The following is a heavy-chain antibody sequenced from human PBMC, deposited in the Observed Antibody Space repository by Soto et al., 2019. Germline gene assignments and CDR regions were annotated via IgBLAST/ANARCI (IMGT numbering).Heavy chain of an antibody. CDR3: ARAPYYDFWSGYPRSMDV. CDR1: GFTFSSYA. V-gene: IGHV3-30-3*01. J-gene: IGHJ6*02. D-gene: IGHD3-3*01. CDR2: ISYDGSNK. Sequence: GGSLRLSCAASGFTFSSYAMHWVRQAPGKGLEWVAVISYDGSNKYYADSVKGRFTISRDNSKNTLYLQMNSLRAEDTAVYYCARAPYYDFWSGYPRSMDVWGQGTTVTVSS.